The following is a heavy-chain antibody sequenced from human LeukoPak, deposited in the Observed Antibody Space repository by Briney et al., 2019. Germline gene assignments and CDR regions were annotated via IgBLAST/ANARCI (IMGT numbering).Heavy chain of an antibody. J-gene: IGHJ4*02. V-gene: IGHV3-66*01. Sequence: GASLRLSCTASGFTFSSNYMSWVRQAPGKGLEWVSVIYSGGSTYYSDYVKGRCTISRDNSKNTLYLQMNSRRAEDTAVYYCARGPFRSIMITFGGVIDAYFDYWGQGTLVTVFS. CDR2: IYSGGST. CDR1: GFTFSSNY. CDR3: ARGPFRSIMITFGGVIDAYFDY. D-gene: IGHD3-16*02.